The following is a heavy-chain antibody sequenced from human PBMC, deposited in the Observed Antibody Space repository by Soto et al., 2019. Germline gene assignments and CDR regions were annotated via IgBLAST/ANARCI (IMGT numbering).Heavy chain of an antibody. CDR3: ARWLRTVTAYYYYYDMDV. CDR1: GGSISSNF. J-gene: IGHJ6*02. Sequence: QVQLQESGPGLVKPSETLSLTCTVSGGSISSNFWSWIRQPPRKGLEWIGNFYYTGSTNYNASLKSRVTISVDTSTNQFSLKLSSVTAADTAVYYCARWLRTVTAYYYYYDMDVWGQGTTVTVSS. V-gene: IGHV4-59*01. D-gene: IGHD2-21*02. CDR2: FYYTGST.